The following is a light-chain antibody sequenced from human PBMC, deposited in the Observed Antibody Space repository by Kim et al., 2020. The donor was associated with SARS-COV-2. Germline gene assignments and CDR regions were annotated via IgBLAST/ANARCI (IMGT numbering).Light chain of an antibody. V-gene: IGKV1-39*01. J-gene: IGKJ1*01. CDR3: QQSYSSHKT. CDR1: QSISSY. CDR2: AAS. Sequence: GDRVTVTCRASQSISSYLHWYQQKPGKAPKLLIYAASNLQSGVPSNFSGSGSGTDFTLTISSLQPEDFATYYCQQSYSSHKTFGQGTKVDIK.